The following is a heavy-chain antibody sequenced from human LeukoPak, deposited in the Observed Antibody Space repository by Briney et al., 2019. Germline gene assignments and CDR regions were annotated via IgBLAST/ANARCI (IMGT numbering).Heavy chain of an antibody. CDR1: GGSFNGYY. CDR3: ARGGYSYENWFDP. CDR2: INHSGST. D-gene: IGHD5-18*01. V-gene: IGHV4-34*01. Sequence: SETLSLTCAVYGGSFNGYYWSWIRQPPGKGLEWIGEINHSGSTNYNPSLKSRVTISVGTSKNQFSLKLSSVTAADTAVYYCARGGYSYENWFDPWGQGTLVTVSS. J-gene: IGHJ5*02.